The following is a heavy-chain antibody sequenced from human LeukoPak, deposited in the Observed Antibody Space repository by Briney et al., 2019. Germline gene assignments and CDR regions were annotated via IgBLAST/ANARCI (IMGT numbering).Heavy chain of an antibody. CDR3: ARGGLAALNARVGFFDY. CDR2: IRKDGSEK. J-gene: IGHJ4*02. V-gene: IGHV3-7*01. CDR1: GFTFTSYW. D-gene: IGHD3-16*01. Sequence: GGSLRLSCAPSGFTFTSYWMSWVRQAPGEGLERVSNIRKDGSEKYYVDSGKGRFTISRDNAKNSLYLQMNSLRAEDTAVYYCARGGLAALNARVGFFDYWGQGTLVTVSS.